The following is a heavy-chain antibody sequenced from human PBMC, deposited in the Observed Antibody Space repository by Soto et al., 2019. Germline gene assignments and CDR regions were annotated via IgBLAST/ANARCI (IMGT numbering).Heavy chain of an antibody. Sequence: PGGSLRLSCAASGFTFKNYALHWVRQAPGKGLEWVAVISFDGDKKFYADSVKGRFTISRDNLKNTLYLQMNNLRIEDAALYFCAREDDYNYRYFNYGLDVWGQGTTVTVS. V-gene: IGHV3-30-3*01. J-gene: IGHJ6*02. CDR1: GFTFKNYA. D-gene: IGHD5-12*01. CDR3: AREDDYNYRYFNYGLDV. CDR2: ISFDGDKK.